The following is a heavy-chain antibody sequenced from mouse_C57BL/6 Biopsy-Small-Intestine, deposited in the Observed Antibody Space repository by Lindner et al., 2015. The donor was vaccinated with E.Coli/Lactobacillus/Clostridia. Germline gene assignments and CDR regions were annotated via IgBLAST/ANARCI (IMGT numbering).Heavy chain of an antibody. Sequence: VQLQESGAELMKPGASVKLSCKATGYTFTGYWIEWVKQRPGHGLEWIGEILPESGSTVYNEKFKGKATFTADTSSNTAYMQLSSLTTEDSAIYYCAGYFSNFLSYWFFDVWGTGTTVTVSS. CDR2: ILPESGST. CDR3: AGYFSNFLSYWFFDV. D-gene: IGHD2-5*01. CDR1: GYTFTGYW. J-gene: IGHJ1*03. V-gene: IGHV1-9*01.